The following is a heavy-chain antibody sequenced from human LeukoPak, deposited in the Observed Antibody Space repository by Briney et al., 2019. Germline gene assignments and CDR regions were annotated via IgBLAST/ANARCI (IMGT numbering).Heavy chain of an antibody. Sequence: PSETLSLTCTVSGGSISSYYWSWIRQPPGKGLEWIGFIHYTGNTNHNPSLKNRVTISVDTSKNHFSLKLSSVTAADTAIYYCAKYGQYNFHYWGQGTLVTVSS. CDR3: AKYGQYNFHY. D-gene: IGHD2/OR15-2a*01. J-gene: IGHJ4*02. V-gene: IGHV4-59*01. CDR2: IHYTGNT. CDR1: GGSISSYY.